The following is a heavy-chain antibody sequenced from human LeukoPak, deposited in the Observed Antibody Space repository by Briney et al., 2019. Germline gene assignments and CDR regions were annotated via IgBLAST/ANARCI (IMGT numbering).Heavy chain of an antibody. CDR1: GGSISSYY. CDR3: ARGTYYYDSSGYYGLGAFDI. Sequence: SETLSLTCTVSGGSISSYYWSWIRQPPGKGLEWTGYIYYSGSTNYNPSLKSRVTISVDTSKNQFSLKLSSVTAADTAVYYCARGTYYYDSSGYYGLGAFDIWGQGTMVTVSS. CDR2: IYYSGST. J-gene: IGHJ3*02. V-gene: IGHV4-59*01. D-gene: IGHD3-22*01.